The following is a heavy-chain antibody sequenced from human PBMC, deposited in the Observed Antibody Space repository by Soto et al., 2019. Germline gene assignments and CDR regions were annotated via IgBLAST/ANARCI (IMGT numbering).Heavy chain of an antibody. CDR2: ISYEGSNT. CDR3: VRVTPGNNLYYFSGLDV. D-gene: IGHD1-1*01. V-gene: IGHV3-30-3*01. Sequence: QVHLVESGGGVVQPGRSLRLSCVASGFTFDTYGIHWVRQAPGKGLQWVALISYEGSNTYYADSVRGRFTISRDNSKNTLYLQINALRPEDTGVYYCVRVTPGNNLYYFSGLDVWGQGTSVTVSS. J-gene: IGHJ6*02. CDR1: GFTFDTYG.